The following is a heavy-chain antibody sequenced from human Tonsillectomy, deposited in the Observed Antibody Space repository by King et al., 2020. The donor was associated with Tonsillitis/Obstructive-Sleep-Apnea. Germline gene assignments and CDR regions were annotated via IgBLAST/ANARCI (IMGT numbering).Heavy chain of an antibody. CDR2: LSGSGGST. CDR3: ANTQAVSGTKYQFDY. V-gene: IGHV3-23*04. CDR1: GFTFSSYA. J-gene: IGHJ4*02. D-gene: IGHD2-15*01. Sequence: VQLVESGGGLVQPGGSLRLSCAASGFTFSSYAMSWVRQAPGKGLEWVSALSGSGGSTYYADFVKGRFTISRDNSKNTLYLQMNSLRAEDTAVYYCANTQAVSGTKYQFDYWGREPSSPSPQ.